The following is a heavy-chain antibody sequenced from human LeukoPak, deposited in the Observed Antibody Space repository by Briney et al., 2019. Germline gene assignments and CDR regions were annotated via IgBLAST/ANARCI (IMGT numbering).Heavy chain of an antibody. CDR2: IDPSDSYI. D-gene: IGHD5-12*01. V-gene: IGHV5-10-1*01. CDR1: GYSFPSYW. CDR3: ARSYSGYDYLDY. J-gene: IGHJ4*02. Sequence: GESLEISCKGSGYSFPSYWITWVRQMPGKGLEWMGRIDPSDSYINYSPSFQGHVTISADKSISTAYLQWSSLKASDTAMYYCARSYSGYDYLDYWGQGTLVTVSS.